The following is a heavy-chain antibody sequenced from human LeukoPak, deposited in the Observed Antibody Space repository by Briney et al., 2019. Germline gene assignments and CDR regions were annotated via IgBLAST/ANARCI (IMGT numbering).Heavy chain of an antibody. Sequence: GGSLRLSCAASGFTFNIYEMNWVRQAPGKGLEWVSYISSSGTTIYYADSVKGRFTISRDNAKNSLYLQMNSLGAEDTAVYYCARVLHKRNYDSSTYYGYWGQGTLVTVSS. V-gene: IGHV3-48*03. CDR1: GFTFNIYE. D-gene: IGHD3-22*01. CDR3: ARVLHKRNYDSSTYYGY. CDR2: ISSSGTTI. J-gene: IGHJ4*02.